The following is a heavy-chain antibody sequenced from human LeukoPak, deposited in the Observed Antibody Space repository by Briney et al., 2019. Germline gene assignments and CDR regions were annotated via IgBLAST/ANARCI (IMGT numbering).Heavy chain of an antibody. J-gene: IGHJ4*02. Sequence: SETLSLTCIVSGGSVNSYYWSWLRQPPGKGLEWIGYMYYSGNTKYNPSLKSRVTISGDTSKNQFSLELSSVTAADTAVYYCAREGLYSSSSYFDCWGQGTLVTVSS. V-gene: IGHV4-59*02. D-gene: IGHD6-6*01. CDR1: GGSVNSYY. CDR3: AREGLYSSSSYFDC. CDR2: MYYSGNT.